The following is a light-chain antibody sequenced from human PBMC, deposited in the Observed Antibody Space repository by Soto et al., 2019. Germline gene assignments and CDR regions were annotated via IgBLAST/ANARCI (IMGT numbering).Light chain of an antibody. V-gene: IGKV3-20*01. J-gene: IGKJ1*01. CDR1: QSGHDSY. Sequence: IVLTQSPGTLSLSPGERATLSGRASQSGHDSYLAWCEQTPGQAPRLLIYAASSRATGIPEEFSRSGSGTECTRSISRLEHEDVAVSFCQQYGNSPQTFCQGTKV. CDR3: QQYGNSPQT. CDR2: AAS.